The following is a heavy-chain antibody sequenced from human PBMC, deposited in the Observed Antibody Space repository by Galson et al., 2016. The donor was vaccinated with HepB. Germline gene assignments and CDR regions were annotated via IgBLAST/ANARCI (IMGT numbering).Heavy chain of an antibody. Sequence: CAISGDSVSSNNVAWHWIRQSPSRGLECLGRTYYRSKWYNEYEVSVKSRITVIPDTSKNQFSLQLKSVTPEDTAVYYYAREISVWGFDQWGQGTLVTVSS. CDR2: TYYRSKWYN. J-gene: IGHJ4*02. CDR3: AREISVWGFDQ. V-gene: IGHV6-1*01. D-gene: IGHD5/OR15-5a*01. CDR1: GDSVSSNNVA.